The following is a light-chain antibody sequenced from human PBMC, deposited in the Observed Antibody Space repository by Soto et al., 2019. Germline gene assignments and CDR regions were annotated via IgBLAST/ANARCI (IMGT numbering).Light chain of an antibody. V-gene: IGKV3-20*01. J-gene: IGKJ2*01. CDR2: GAS. CDR3: QQYGSSPYT. CDR1: QTVSSSF. Sequence: EIVWTQSPGTLSLSPGERATLSCRASQTVSSSFLAWYQQKPGQAPRLLIYGASSRATGIPDRFSGSGSGTDFTLTISSLEPEDFALFYCQQYGSSPYTCGQGTKLEIK.